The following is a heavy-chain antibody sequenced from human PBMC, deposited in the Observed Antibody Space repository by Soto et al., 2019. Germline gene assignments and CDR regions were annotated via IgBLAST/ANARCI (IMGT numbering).Heavy chain of an antibody. D-gene: IGHD2-15*01. CDR3: ARLVFHCLRGSCDDYNFYGLDV. V-gene: IGHV4-39*01. CDR2: IYYAGST. Sequence: PSETLSLTCTVSGGSISSTDHYWGWIRQPPGKGLEWLGSIYYAGSTLHNPSLKRRATISVDTSRNQFSLRLSSVTASDTAVYYRARLVFHCLRGSCDDYNFYGLDVWGQGTTVTVSS. J-gene: IGHJ6*02. CDR1: GGSISSTDHY.